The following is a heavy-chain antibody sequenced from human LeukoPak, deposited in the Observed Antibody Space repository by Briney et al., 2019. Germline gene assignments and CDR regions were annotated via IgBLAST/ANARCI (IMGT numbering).Heavy chain of an antibody. J-gene: IGHJ4*02. Sequence: GRSLRLSCAASGFTFSSYVMHWVRQAPGKGLEWVAIISYDGSNEYYADSVKGRFTISRDNSKNTLYLQMNSLRAEDTAVYYCAKTPGYDFWSGPYYFDYWGQGTLVTVSS. CDR2: ISYDGSNE. CDR3: AKTPGYDFWSGPYYFDY. V-gene: IGHV3-30*04. D-gene: IGHD3-3*01. CDR1: GFTFSSYV.